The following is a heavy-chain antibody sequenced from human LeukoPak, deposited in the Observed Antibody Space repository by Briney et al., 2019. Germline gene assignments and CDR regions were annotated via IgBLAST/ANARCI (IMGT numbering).Heavy chain of an antibody. CDR1: PGTFSSYA. CDR2: IIPIFGTA. J-gene: IGHJ4*02. D-gene: IGHD4-11*01. Sequence: ASVKVSCKAPPGTFSSYAISWVRQAPGQGLEWMGGIIPIFGTANYAQKFQGRVTSTADESTSTAYMELSSLRSEDTAVYYCARDRVTTGESFDYWGQGTLVTVSS. CDR3: ARDRVTTGESFDY. V-gene: IGHV1-69*13.